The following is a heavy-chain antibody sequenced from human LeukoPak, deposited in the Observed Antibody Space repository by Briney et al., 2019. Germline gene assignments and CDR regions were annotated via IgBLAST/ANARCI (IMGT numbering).Heavy chain of an antibody. CDR1: GYTFTSYY. CDR3: ARVVGYDYVWGSYRYYDY. V-gene: IGHV1-46*01. J-gene: IGHJ4*02. CDR2: INPSGGST. Sequence: ASVKVSCKASGYTFTSYYMHWVRQAPGQGLEWMGIINPSGGSTSYAQKFQGRVTMTRDMSTSTAYMELRSLRSDDTAVYYCARVVGYDYVWGSYRYYDYWGQGTLVTVSS. D-gene: IGHD3-16*02.